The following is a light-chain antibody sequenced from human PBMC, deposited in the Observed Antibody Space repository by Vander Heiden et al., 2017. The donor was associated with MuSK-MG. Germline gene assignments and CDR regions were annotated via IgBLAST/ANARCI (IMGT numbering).Light chain of an antibody. CDR1: QSILYSSNNKNY. CDR3: QQEDSPPWT. CDR2: WAS. J-gene: IGKJ1*01. Sequence: DIVMTQSPDSLAVSLGERATINCKSSQSILYSSNNKNYLAWYQQKPGQPPKLLIYWASTRESGVPDRFSGSGSGTDFTLTISSPQAEDVAVYCCQQEDSPPWTFGQGTKVXIK. V-gene: IGKV4-1*01.